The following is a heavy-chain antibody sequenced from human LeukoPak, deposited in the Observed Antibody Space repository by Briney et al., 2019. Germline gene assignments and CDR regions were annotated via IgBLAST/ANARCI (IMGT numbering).Heavy chain of an antibody. CDR2: ISWDGGST. CDR3: ARVGDIDAFDI. J-gene: IGHJ3*02. CDR1: GFTFDDYA. D-gene: IGHD4-17*01. V-gene: IGHV3-43D*03. Sequence: GGSLRLSCAASGFTFDDYAMHWVRQAPGKGLEWVSLISWDGGSTYYANSVKGRFTISRDNSKNTLFLQMGSLRAEDMAVYYCARVGDIDAFDIWGQGTMVTVSS.